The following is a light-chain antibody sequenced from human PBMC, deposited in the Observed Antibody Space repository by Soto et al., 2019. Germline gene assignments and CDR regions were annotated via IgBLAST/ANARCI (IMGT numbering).Light chain of an antibody. Sequence: DIQMTQSPSSLSASVRDRVTITCRASQSISSYLNWYQQKPGKAPKLLIYDASSLESGVPSRFSGSGSGTEFTLTISSLQPDDFATYYCQQHNSYWTFGQGTKVDIK. J-gene: IGKJ1*01. CDR3: QQHNSYWT. CDR2: DAS. V-gene: IGKV1-5*01. CDR1: QSISSY.